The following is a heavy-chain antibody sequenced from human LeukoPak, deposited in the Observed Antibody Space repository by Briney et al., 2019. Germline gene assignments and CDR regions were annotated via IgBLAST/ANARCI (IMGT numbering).Heavy chain of an antibody. CDR3: ARTRPKGYDILTYYYGMDV. Sequence: SETLSLTCTVSGGSISSYYWSWIRQPPGKGLEWIGYIYYSGSTNYNPSLKSRVTISVDTSKNQFSLKLSSVTAADTAVYYCARTRPKGYDILTYYYGMDVWGQGTTVTVSS. D-gene: IGHD3-9*01. V-gene: IGHV4-59*01. CDR2: IYYSGST. J-gene: IGHJ6*02. CDR1: GGSISSYY.